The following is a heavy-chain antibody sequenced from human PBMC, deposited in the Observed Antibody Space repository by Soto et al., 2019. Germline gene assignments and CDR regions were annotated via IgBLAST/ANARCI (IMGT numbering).Heavy chain of an antibody. CDR3: ARSLTTGVPMDV. CDR1: GGSISSSSYY. Sequence: QLQLQESGPGLVKPSETLSLTCTVSGGSISSSSYYWGWIRQPPGKGLEWIGSIYYSGSTYYNPSLKRRVTLAVGTSKNQFSLKLSSVTAADTAVYYGARSLTTGVPMDVWGHGTTVTGSS. V-gene: IGHV4-39*01. CDR2: IYYSGST. J-gene: IGHJ6*02. D-gene: IGHD4-17*01.